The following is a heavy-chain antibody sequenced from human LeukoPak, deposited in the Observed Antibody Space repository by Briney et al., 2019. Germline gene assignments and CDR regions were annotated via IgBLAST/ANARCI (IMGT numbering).Heavy chain of an antibody. CDR3: ARGKSKIAVADWFDP. J-gene: IGHJ5*02. V-gene: IGHV1-2*02. CDR1: GYTFTGYY. CDR2: ISPKSGGT. Sequence: GASVTVSCKASGYTFTGYYMHWVRQAPGQGLEWMGWISPKSGGTNYAQRFQGRVTMTRDTSISTVYMELSRLRSDDTAVYYCARGKSKIAVADWFDPWGQGTLVTVSS. D-gene: IGHD6-19*01.